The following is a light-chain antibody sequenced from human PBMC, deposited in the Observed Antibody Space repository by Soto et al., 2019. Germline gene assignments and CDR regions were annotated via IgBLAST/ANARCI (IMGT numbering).Light chain of an antibody. CDR1: QSVSSN. CDR2: GPS. Sequence: EIVMTQSPATLSVSPGERATLSCRASQSVSSNLAWYQQKPGQPPRLLIYGPSTRATGIPARFSGCASGAGFTLPFTSLLSEEFAVLYSPQYKTWPLWWTFGQGTKVDIK. CDR3: PQYKTWPLWWT. V-gene: IGKV3-15*01. J-gene: IGKJ1*01.